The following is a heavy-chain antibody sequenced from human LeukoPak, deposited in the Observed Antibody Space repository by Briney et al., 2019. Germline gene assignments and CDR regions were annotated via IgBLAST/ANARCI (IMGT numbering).Heavy chain of an antibody. CDR2: ISASGGMT. J-gene: IGHJ3*02. V-gene: IGHV3-23*01. D-gene: IGHD4-17*01. Sequence: GVSLTLFCSGSSFIFNKYDMRWLPQAPGKGPVGVTDISASGGMTCTEDSGKGQFTISSDDSKNTLYLDMNGMRVEDTAVYYCAKDPDGDYVGGFDMWGQGTMVTVSS. CDR3: AKDPDGDYVGGFDM. CDR1: SFIFNKYD.